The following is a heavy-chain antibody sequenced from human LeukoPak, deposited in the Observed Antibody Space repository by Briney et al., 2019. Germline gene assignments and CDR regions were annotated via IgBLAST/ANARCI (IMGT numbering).Heavy chain of an antibody. D-gene: IGHD5-24*01. J-gene: IGHJ4*02. CDR1: GGSFSGYY. CDR3: ARGRDPY. V-gene: IGHV4-34*01. Sequence: SETLSLTCAVYGGSFSGYYWTWIRQPPGRGLEWIGEINHSGSANYNPSLKSRVTISVDTSKSQFSLKLNSVTAADTAMYYCARGRDPYWGQGTLVTVSS. CDR2: INHSGSA.